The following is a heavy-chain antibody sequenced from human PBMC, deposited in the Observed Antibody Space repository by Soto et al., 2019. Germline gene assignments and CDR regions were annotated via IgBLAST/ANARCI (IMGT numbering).Heavy chain of an antibody. Sequence: PSETLSLTCAVYGGSFSGYYWSWIRQPPGKGLEWIGEINHSGSTNYNPSLKSRVTISVDTSKNQFSLKLSSVTAADTAVYYCARRRRPGGMVRGVSMDVWRQGTTVTVSS. CDR3: ARRRRPGGMVRGVSMDV. V-gene: IGHV4-34*01. CDR2: INHSGST. D-gene: IGHD3-10*01. CDR1: GGSFSGYY. J-gene: IGHJ6*02.